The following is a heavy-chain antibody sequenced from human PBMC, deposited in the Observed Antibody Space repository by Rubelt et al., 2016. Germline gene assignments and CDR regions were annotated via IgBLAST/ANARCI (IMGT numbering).Heavy chain of an antibody. CDR3: TRDEDGGYDFDY. J-gene: IGHJ4*02. V-gene: IGHV3-43D*03. Sequence: GGSLRLSCAVSGFTFDDYAMHWVSQAPGKGLEWVALISWDGHFSYSADSVTGRFTISRDIAKSSLYLQMNSLRVEDTAVYYCTRDEDGGYDFDYWGQGTLVTVSS. CDR2: ISWDGHFS. D-gene: IGHD5-12*01. CDR1: GFTFDDYA.